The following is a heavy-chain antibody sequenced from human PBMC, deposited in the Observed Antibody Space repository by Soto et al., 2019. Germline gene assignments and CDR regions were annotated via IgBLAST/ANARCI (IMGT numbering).Heavy chain of an antibody. J-gene: IGHJ4*02. D-gene: IGHD3-9*01. CDR2: ISAYNGNT. CDR3: ARGISYYDIWTGYYTGSYLDY. Sequence: QVQLVQSGAEVKKPGASVKVSCKASGYTFTSYGISWVRQAPGQVLEWMGWISAYNGNTNYAQKLQGRVTMTTDTTKSTDYMEQRRLRSDDTAVYYCARGISYYDIWTGYYTGSYLDYWGQGTLVPVSS. CDR1: GYTFTSYG. V-gene: IGHV1-18*01.